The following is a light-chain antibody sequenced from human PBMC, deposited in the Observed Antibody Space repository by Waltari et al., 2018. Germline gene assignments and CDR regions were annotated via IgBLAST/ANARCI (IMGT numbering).Light chain of an antibody. Sequence: DIQITKQHNYKTASVGERGIMTCRASQDIGNWLAWYQLKPGKAPKFLIYAASVLQTGVPSRFSGSGSGTDFTLTINNLQPEDFATYFCQQGSSFPPTFGQGTKVEVK. CDR2: AAS. CDR1: QDIGNW. V-gene: IGKV1-12*01. J-gene: IGKJ1*01. CDR3: QQGSSFPPT.